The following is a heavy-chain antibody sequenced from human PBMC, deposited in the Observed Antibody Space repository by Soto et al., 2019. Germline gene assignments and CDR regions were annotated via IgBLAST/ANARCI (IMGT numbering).Heavy chain of an antibody. CDR2: ISWNSGSI. CDR3: AKGITGTYDAFDI. CDR1: GFTFDDYA. V-gene: IGHV3-9*01. D-gene: IGHD1-20*01. Sequence: GGSLRLSCAASGFTFDDYAMHWVRQAPGKGLEWVSGISWNSGSIGYADSVKGRFTISRDNAKNSLYLQMNSLRAEDTALYYCAKGITGTYDAFDIWGQGTMVTVSS. J-gene: IGHJ3*02.